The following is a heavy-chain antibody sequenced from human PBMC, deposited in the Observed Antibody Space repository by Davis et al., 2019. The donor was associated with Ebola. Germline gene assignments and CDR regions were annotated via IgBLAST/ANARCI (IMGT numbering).Heavy chain of an antibody. V-gene: IGHV3-30*18. J-gene: IGHJ6*04. CDR3: AKGPQYCSSTSCPIYYYYGMDV. CDR1: GFTFSSYG. Sequence: GESLKISCAASGFTFSSYGMHWVRQAPGKGLEWVAVISYDGSNKYYADSVKGRFTISRDNPKNTLYLQMNSLRADDTAVYYCAKGPQYCSSTSCPIYYYYGMDVWGKGTTVTVSS. D-gene: IGHD2-2*01. CDR2: ISYDGSNK.